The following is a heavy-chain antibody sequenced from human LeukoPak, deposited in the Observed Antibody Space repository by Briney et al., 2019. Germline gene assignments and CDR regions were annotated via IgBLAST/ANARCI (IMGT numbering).Heavy chain of an antibody. V-gene: IGHV3-33*01. CDR1: GFTFSSYG. CDR3: ARDPDLGYCTNGVCYYFDY. D-gene: IGHD2-8*01. CDR2: IWYDGSNK. J-gene: IGHJ4*02. Sequence: PGRSLRLSCAASGFTFSSYGMHWVRQAQGKGLEWVAVIWYDGSNKYYADSVKGRFTISRDNSKNTLYLQMNSLRAEDTAVYYCARDPDLGYCTNGVCYYFDYWGQGTLVTVSS.